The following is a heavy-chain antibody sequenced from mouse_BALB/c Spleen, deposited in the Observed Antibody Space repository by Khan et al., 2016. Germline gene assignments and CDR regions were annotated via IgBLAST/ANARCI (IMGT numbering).Heavy chain of an antibody. Sequence: EVELVESGGGLVQPGGSLKLSCATSGFTFSDYYMYWVRQTPEKRLEWVAYISNGGGSTYYPDTVKGRFTISRDNAMNTLYLQMSRRKSEDTAMYYCASLRRAYWGQGTLVTVSA. V-gene: IGHV5-12*02. CDR2: ISNGGGST. J-gene: IGHJ3*01. CDR3: ASLRRAY. D-gene: IGHD2-12*01. CDR1: GFTFSDYY.